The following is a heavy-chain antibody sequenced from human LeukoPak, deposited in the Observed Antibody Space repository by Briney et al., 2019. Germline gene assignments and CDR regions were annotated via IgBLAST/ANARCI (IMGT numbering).Heavy chain of an antibody. D-gene: IGHD2-15*01. CDR3: ARGGKAAVRFDL. J-gene: IGHJ2*01. CDR2: IYYSGST. Sequence: TLSLPCTVSGGSINSGDYYWCWIRQPPGKGLAWIGYIYYSGSTYYNPSLKSRITVSVDTSKNQFSLKLSSVTAADTAVYYCARGGKAAVRFDLWGRGTLVSVSS. CDR1: GGSINSGDYY. V-gene: IGHV4-30-4*01.